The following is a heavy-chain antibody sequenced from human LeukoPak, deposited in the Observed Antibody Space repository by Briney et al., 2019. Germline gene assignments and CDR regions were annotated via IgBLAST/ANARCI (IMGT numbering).Heavy chain of an antibody. Sequence: PSETLSLTCTVSGGSISSSSYYWGWIRQPPGKGLEWIGSIYYSGSTYYNPSLKSRVAISVDTSKNQFSLKLSSVTAADAAVYYCARRAPRGYCSGGSCYSWRFDPWGQGTLVTVSS. CDR1: GGSISSSSYY. D-gene: IGHD2-15*01. CDR3: ARRAPRGYCSGGSCYSWRFDP. V-gene: IGHV4-39*07. J-gene: IGHJ5*02. CDR2: IYYSGST.